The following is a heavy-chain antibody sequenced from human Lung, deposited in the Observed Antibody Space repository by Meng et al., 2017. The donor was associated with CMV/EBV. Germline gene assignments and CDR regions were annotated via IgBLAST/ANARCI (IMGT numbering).Heavy chain of an antibody. CDR3: ARTSGTYNYIY. Sequence: SCKASGYTFISYAMHGMRQAPGQRLEWMGWINTGNGDTKYSQNFQGRVTITRDTSASTAFMELSSLNSEDTAVYYCARTSGTYNYIYWGQGTLVTVSS. D-gene: IGHD3-10*01. V-gene: IGHV1-3*04. J-gene: IGHJ4*02. CDR2: INTGNGDT. CDR1: GYTFISYA.